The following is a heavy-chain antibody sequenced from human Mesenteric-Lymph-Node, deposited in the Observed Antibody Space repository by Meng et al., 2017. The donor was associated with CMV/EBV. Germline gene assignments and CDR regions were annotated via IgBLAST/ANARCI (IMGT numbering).Heavy chain of an antibody. D-gene: IGHD3-3*01. CDR3: ARDQAYYDFWSGYYATYYYYGMDV. Sequence: ASVKVSCKASGYTFTGYYMHWVRQATGQGLEWMGWMNPNSGNTGYAQKFQGRVTMTRNTSISTAYMELSSLRSEDTAVYYCARDQAYYDFWSGYYATYYYYGMDVWGQGTTVTVSS. CDR2: MNPNSGNT. V-gene: IGHV1-8*02. CDR1: GYTFTGYY. J-gene: IGHJ6*02.